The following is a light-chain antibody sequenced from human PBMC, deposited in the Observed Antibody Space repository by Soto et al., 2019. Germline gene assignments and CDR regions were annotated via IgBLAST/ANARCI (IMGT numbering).Light chain of an antibody. CDR3: LQHNSYPRT. Sequence: DIQMTQSPSTLSASVGDRVTITCRASQSVTSRLAWYQQKPGKAPKLLIYGASNLESGVPSRFSGSGSGTEFTLTISSLQPDDFATYYCLQHNSYPRTFGQGTKVEIK. CDR1: QSVTSR. J-gene: IGKJ1*01. CDR2: GAS. V-gene: IGKV1-5*01.